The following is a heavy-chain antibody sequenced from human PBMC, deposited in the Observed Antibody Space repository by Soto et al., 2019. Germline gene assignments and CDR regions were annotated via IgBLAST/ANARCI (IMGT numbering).Heavy chain of an antibody. CDR2: INPNGGTT. V-gene: IGHV1-46*01. J-gene: IGHJ4*02. CDR3: ARDLASQTGSTY. CDR1: GYTFSSYY. D-gene: IGHD1-7*01. Sequence: QVQLVQSGAEVKKPGASVMVSCKASGYTFSSYYIHWVRQAPGQGLEWMGVINPNGGTTGYAQKFQGRVTLTRDTSTSTVYMELGSLRSEDTAVYYCARDLASQTGSTYWGQGTRVTVSS.